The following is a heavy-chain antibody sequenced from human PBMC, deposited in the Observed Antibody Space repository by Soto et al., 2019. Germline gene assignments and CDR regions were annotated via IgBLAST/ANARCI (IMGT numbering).Heavy chain of an antibody. CDR3: ARIDGYTLISDY. Sequence: GGSLRLSCAASGFTFSSYSMSWVRQAPGKGLEWVSSISSSSSYIYYADSVKGRFTISRDSAKNSLYLQMNSLRAEDTAVYYCARIDGYTLISDYWGQGTLVTVSS. CDR2: ISSSSSYI. D-gene: IGHD6-13*01. CDR1: GFTFSSYS. V-gene: IGHV3-21*01. J-gene: IGHJ4*02.